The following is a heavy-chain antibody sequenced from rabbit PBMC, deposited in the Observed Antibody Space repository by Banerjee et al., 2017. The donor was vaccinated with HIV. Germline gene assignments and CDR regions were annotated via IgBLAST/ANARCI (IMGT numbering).Heavy chain of an antibody. CDR2: IYPDYGST. Sequence: QSLEESGGDLVKPGASLTLTCTASGFTISRSYYMCWVRQAPGKGLEWIASIYPDYGSTDYASWVNGRFTISKTSSTTVTLQMTSLTAADTATYFCARDQYSYGDAGAEFSLWGPGTLVTVS. D-gene: IGHD6-1*01. J-gene: IGHJ4*01. CDR3: ARDQYSYGDAGAEFSL. CDR1: GFTISRSYY. V-gene: IGHV1S40*01.